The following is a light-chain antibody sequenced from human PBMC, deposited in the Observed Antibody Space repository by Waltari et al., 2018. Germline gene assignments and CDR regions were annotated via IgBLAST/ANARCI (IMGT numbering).Light chain of an antibody. CDR3: QQDYNLPPT. Sequence: EIVMTQSPATLSLSPGARATLPCRASQSVSSSYLSWYQQKPGQAPRLLIYGASTRATGIPARFSGSGSGTDFTLTISSLQPEDFAVYYCQQDYNLPPTFGQGTKLEIK. J-gene: IGKJ2*01. V-gene: IGKV3D-7*01. CDR2: GAS. CDR1: QSVSSSY.